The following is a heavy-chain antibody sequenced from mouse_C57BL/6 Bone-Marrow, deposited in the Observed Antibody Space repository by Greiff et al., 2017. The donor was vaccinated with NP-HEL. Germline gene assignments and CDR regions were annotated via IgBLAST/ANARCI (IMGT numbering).Heavy chain of an antibody. V-gene: IGHV1-81*01. CDR1: GYTFTSYG. CDR3: ARPLLLGLDY. Sequence: QVHVKQSGAELARPGASVKLSCKASGYTFTSYGISWVKQSTGQGLEWIGEIYPRSGNTYYNEKFKGKATLTADKSSSTAYMELRSLTSEDSAVYFCARPLLLGLDYWGQGTTLTVSS. J-gene: IGHJ2*01. D-gene: IGHD2-10*01. CDR2: IYPRSGNT.